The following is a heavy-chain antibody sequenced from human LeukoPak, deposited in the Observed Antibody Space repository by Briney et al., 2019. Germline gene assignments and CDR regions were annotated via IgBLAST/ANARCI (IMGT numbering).Heavy chain of an antibody. CDR2: ISAYNGNT. D-gene: IGHD7-27*01. CDR1: GYNFTSYG. CDR3: AIEAWGNLDY. V-gene: IGHV1-18*01. Sequence: ASVKVSCKASGYNFTSYGISWVRQAPGQGLEWMGWISAYNGNTNYAQKLQGRVTTTTDTSTSTAYMELRSLRSDDTAVYYCAIEAWGNLDYWGQGTLVTVSS. J-gene: IGHJ4*02.